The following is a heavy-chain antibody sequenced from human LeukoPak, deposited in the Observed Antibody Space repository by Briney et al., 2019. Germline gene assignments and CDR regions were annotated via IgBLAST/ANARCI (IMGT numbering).Heavy chain of an antibody. Sequence: ASVKVSCKPSGYIFIGYYMHWMRQAPGQGLEWMGWINLSTGDTNYAQKFQGRVTMTRDTSIRTAYMEMSRLRCDDTALYYCAIWAGGNAPVASFDYWGQGTLVTVSS. J-gene: IGHJ4*02. CDR3: AIWAGGNAPVASFDY. CDR2: INLSTGDT. CDR1: GYIFIGYY. V-gene: IGHV1-2*02. D-gene: IGHD3-16*01.